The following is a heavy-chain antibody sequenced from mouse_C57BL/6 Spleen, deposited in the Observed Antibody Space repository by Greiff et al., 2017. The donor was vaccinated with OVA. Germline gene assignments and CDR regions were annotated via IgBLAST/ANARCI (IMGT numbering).Heavy chain of an antibody. CDR1: GFSLSTFGMG. D-gene: IGHD2-5*01. CDR3: ARTLPSLAYYSNYAWFAY. V-gene: IGHV8-8*01. Sequence: QVTLKVSGPGILQPSQTLSLTCSFSGFSLSTFGMGVGWIRQPSGKGLEWLAHIWWDDDKYYNPALKSRLTISKDTSKNQVFLKIANVDTADTATYYCARTLPSLAYYSNYAWFAYWGQGTLVTVSA. CDR2: IWWDDDK. J-gene: IGHJ3*01.